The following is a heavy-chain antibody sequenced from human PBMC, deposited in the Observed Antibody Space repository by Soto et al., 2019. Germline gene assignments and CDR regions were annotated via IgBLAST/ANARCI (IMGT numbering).Heavy chain of an antibody. Sequence: LRLSCAASGFTFSSYEMNWVRQAPGKGLEWVSYISGSGTTIHYADSVKGRFTISRDNAKNSLYLQMDSLRAEDTAVYYCAEGLSSKGGQGTLVTVSS. V-gene: IGHV3-48*03. CDR2: ISGSGTTI. J-gene: IGHJ4*02. CDR1: GFTFSSYE. D-gene: IGHD6-6*01. CDR3: AEGLSSK.